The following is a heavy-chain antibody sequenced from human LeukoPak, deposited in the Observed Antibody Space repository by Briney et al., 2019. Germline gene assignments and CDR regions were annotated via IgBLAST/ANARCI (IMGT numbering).Heavy chain of an antibody. Sequence: SETLSLTCTVSGGSISSYYWSWIRQPPGEGLEWIGYIYYSGSTNYNPSLKSRVTISVDTSKNQFSLKLSSVTAADTAVYYCASTPKPYGSGSYWYGAAFDYWGQGTLVTVSS. D-gene: IGHD3-10*01. J-gene: IGHJ4*02. CDR3: ASTPKPYGSGSYWYGAAFDY. CDR1: GGSISSYY. CDR2: IYYSGST. V-gene: IGHV4-59*08.